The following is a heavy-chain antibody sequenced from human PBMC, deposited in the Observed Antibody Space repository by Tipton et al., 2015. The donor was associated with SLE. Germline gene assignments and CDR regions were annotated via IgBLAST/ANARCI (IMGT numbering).Heavy chain of an antibody. CDR1: GYTFTAYV. J-gene: IGHJ3*01. Sequence: QLVQSGAEVKKPGASVRVSCKASGYTFTAYVISWVRQAPGQGLEWMGGIIPILRTGNSAQRFQGRVTFTTDESTSTAYMELSSLRSEDTAVYYCARGTAYYDFWSGYHDALDVWGQGTMVTVSS. D-gene: IGHD3-3*01. CDR3: ARGTAYYDFWSGYHDALDV. V-gene: IGHV1-69*05. CDR2: IIPILRTG.